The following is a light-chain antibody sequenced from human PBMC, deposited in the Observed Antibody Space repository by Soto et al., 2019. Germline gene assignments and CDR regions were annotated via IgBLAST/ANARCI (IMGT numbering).Light chain of an antibody. Sequence: DIQMTQSPSTLSASVGDRVTITCRASQSISSWLAWYQQKPGKAPKLLIYKASSLESGVPSRFSGSGSGTEFTLTISSLQPDDFAIYYCQHFETFGQGTKVEI. CDR2: KAS. V-gene: IGKV1-5*03. J-gene: IGKJ1*01. CDR1: QSISSW. CDR3: QHFET.